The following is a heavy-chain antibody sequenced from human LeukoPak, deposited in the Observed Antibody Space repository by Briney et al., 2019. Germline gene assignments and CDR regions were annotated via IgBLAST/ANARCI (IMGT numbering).Heavy chain of an antibody. V-gene: IGHV3-23*01. CDR3: AKMQGYFGH. CDR1: GFTFTSQG. Sequence: GGSLRLSCAASGFTFTSQGMAWVRQAPAKGLEWVSAITGSGDNTYYADSVKGRFTISRNNSKNTLYLQMNSLSAEDTAVYSCAKMQGYFGHWGRGTLVTVSS. J-gene: IGHJ2*01. CDR2: ITGSGDNT.